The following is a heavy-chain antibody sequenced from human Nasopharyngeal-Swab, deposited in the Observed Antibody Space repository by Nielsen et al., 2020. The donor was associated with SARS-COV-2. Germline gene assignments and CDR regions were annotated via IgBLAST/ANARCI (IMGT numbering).Heavy chain of an antibody. V-gene: IGHV3-74*01. Sequence: VRQAPGKGPVWVSRMNPDGSTINYADSVKGRFTISRDNAKNTLFLQMNSLRADVTAVYYCARAGSYRFDYWGQGTLVTVSS. D-gene: IGHD3-10*01. CDR3: ARAGSYRFDY. J-gene: IGHJ4*02. CDR2: MNPDGSTI.